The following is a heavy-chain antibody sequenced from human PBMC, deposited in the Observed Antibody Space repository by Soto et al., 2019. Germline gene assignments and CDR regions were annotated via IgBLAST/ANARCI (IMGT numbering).Heavy chain of an antibody. J-gene: IGHJ3*01. CDR2: IYRSGHA. CDR1: GGAISAFY. Sequence: SETLSLTGNVSGGAISAFYWNWIRQPAGKGLEWVGRIYRSGHADYNPSLESRATMSIDPSKNEFSLTLGSVTAADTAVYYCARGPSTSSIGSFDFWGRGTMVTVSS. V-gene: IGHV4-4*07. D-gene: IGHD2-2*01. CDR3: ARGPSTSSIGSFDF.